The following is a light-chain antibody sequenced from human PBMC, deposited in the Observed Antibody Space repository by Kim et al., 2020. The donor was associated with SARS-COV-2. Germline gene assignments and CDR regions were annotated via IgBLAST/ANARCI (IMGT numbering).Light chain of an antibody. CDR1: LSVSSSS. J-gene: IGKJ1*01. Sequence: SPGERATLSCRASLSVSSSSFAWYQQKPGQAPRLLVFGASSRATGIPDRFSGSGSGTDFTLTISRLEPEDFAVYYCQQDGSSPPTFGQGTKVDIK. CDR3: QQDGSSPPT. CDR2: GAS. V-gene: IGKV3-20*01.